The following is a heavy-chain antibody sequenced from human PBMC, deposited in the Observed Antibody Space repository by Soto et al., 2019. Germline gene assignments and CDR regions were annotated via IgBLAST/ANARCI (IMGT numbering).Heavy chain of an antibody. D-gene: IGHD3-22*01. J-gene: IGHJ4*02. CDR3: ERAAFGPYDSSGYYDY. V-gene: IGHV4-59*01. CDR1: GDSISSYY. CDR2: IHYTGYS. Sequence: SETLSLTCTVSGDSISSYYWTWIRQPPGKGLEWIGSIHYTGYSSYSPSLKSRVFMSVDTSKEQFSLSLTSVTAADTALYYCERAAFGPYDSSGYYDYWGQGILVTVSS.